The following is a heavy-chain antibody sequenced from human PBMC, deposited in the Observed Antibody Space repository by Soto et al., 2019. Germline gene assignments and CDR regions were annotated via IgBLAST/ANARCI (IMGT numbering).Heavy chain of an antibody. CDR3: ARGNSRRAMDV. J-gene: IGHJ6*02. Sequence: GGSLRLSCAASGFTFSYYYMNWIRQAPGKGLEWVSYFSSGSSYRNFADSVKGRFTISRDNAKDTLYLQMNSLGAEDTAVYYCARGNSRRAMDVWGQGTTVTVSS. CDR1: GFTFSYYY. CDR2: FSSGSSYR. D-gene: IGHD6-13*01. V-gene: IGHV3-11*06.